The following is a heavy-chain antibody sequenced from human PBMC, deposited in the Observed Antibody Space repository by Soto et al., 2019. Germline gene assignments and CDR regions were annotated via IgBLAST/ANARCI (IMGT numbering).Heavy chain of an antibody. CDR3: AKEGRYCSSTRCLYYYYGMDV. Sequence: ESGGGVVQPGRSLRLSCAASGFTFSSYGMHWVRQAPGKGLEWVALTSYDGSKKYYADSVKGRFTISRDNSKNTLYLQMNSLRAEDTAVYYCAKEGRYCSSTRCLYYYYGMDVWGQGTTVTVSS. D-gene: IGHD2-2*01. V-gene: IGHV3-30*18. J-gene: IGHJ6*02. CDR2: TSYDGSKK. CDR1: GFTFSSYG.